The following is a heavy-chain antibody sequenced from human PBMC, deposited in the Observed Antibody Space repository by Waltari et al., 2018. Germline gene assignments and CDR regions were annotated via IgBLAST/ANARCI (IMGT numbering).Heavy chain of an antibody. V-gene: IGHV3-30*18. Sequence: QVQLQQWGAGLLKPSETLSLTCAVYGGSFSGYYWSWIRQPPGKGLEWVAVISYDGSNKYYADSVKGRFTISRDNSKNTLYLQMNSLRAEDTAVYYCAKDRYYYDSSGYYFDYWGQGTLVTVSS. CDR3: AKDRYYYDSSGYYFDY. D-gene: IGHD3-22*01. CDR2: ISYDGSNK. CDR1: GGSFSGYY. J-gene: IGHJ4*02.